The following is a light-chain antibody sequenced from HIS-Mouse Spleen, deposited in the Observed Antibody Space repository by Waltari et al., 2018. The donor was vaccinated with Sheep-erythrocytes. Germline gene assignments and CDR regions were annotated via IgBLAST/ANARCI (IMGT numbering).Light chain of an antibody. CDR1: SSDVGGYNY. V-gene: IGLV2-11*01. CDR3: CSYAGSYNHG. CDR2: DVS. J-gene: IGLJ1*01. Sequence: QSALTQPRSVSGSPGQSVTISCTGTSSDVGGYNYVSWYQQHPGKAPNLMIYDVSKLPSGVPDRFSGSKSGNTASLTISGLQAEDEADYYCCSYAGSYNHGFATGTKVTVL.